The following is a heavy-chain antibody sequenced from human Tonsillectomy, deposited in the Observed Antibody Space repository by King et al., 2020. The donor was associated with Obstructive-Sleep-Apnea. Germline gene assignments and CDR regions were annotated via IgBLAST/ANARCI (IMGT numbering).Heavy chain of an antibody. CDR3: AKQGGDWYNPLDS. V-gene: IGHV3-23*04. CDR1: GFTFTGCA. CDR2: IGGSAGGT. J-gene: IGHJ4*02. D-gene: IGHD2-21*02. Sequence: QLVQSGGGLVQPGGSLRLSCAASGFTFTGCAMSWVRQAPGKGLEWVSGIGGSAGGTDYADSVKGRFTCSRDNSKNTLYLQMNSLRAEDTAVYYCAKQGGDWYNPLDSWGQGTLVTVSS.